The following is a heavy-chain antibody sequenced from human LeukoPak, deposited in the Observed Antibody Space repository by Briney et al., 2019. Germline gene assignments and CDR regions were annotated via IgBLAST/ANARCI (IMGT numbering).Heavy chain of an antibody. CDR2: IYTSGTI. V-gene: IGHV4-4*07. CDR1: GGSISSYY. J-gene: IGHJ4*02. CDR3: ARAQSNQMATKI. D-gene: IGHD5-24*01. Sequence: PSETLSLTCTVSGGSISSYYWSWIRQPAGTALEWIGRIYTSGTITYNPSLKSRVNISVDTSKNQFFLKLNSVTAADTAVYYCARAQSNQMATKIWGQGILVTVSS.